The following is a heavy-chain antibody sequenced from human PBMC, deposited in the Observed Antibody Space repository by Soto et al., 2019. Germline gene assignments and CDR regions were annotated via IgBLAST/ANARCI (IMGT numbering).Heavy chain of an antibody. J-gene: IGHJ4*03. CDR2: IYYSGST. Sequence: SETLSLTCTVSGGSISSYYWSWIRQPPGKGLEWIGYIYYSGSTNYNPSLKSRVTISVDTSKNQFSLKLSSVTAADTAVYYCAGPYRWTLGFRGQGNLGTVSS. D-gene: IGHD2-8*02. V-gene: IGHV4-59*08. CDR1: GGSISSYY. CDR3: AGPYRWTLGF.